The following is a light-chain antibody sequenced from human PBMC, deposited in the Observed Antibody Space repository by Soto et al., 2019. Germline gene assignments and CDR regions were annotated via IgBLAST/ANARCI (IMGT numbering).Light chain of an antibody. CDR1: QAVNTR. J-gene: IGKJ1*01. Sequence: EIVMTQSQATLSVSPAQRATLSCRASQAVNTRLAWYQHKPGQAPRLLIYLTSNRATGIPARFSGSGSGTDFTLTISSREPADSAGYYCHQRQSWPRTFGQGTKVDIK. CDR2: LTS. V-gene: IGKV3-11*01. CDR3: HQRQSWPRT.